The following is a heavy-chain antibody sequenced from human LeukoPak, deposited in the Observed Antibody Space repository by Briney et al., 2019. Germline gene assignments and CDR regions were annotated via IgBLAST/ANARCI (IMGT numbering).Heavy chain of an antibody. J-gene: IGHJ5*02. CDR2: MNPNSGNT. CDR1: GYTFTSYD. D-gene: IGHD2-15*01. V-gene: IGHV1-8*01. Sequence: ASVKVSCKASGYTFTSYDINWVRQATGQGLEWMGWMNPNSGNTGYAQKFQGRVTMTRNTSISTAYMELSSLRSEDTAVYYCARRRGGRQKNWFDPWGQGTLVTVSS. CDR3: ARRRGGRQKNWFDP.